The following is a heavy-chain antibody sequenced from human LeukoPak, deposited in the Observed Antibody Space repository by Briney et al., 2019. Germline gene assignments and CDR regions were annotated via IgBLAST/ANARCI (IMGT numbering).Heavy chain of an antibody. CDR2: ISAYNGNT. J-gene: IGHJ4*02. CDR3: ARNQDVDTAMVLVY. V-gene: IGHV1-18*01. D-gene: IGHD5-18*01. CDR1: GYTFTSYG. Sequence: ASVKVSCKASGYTFTSYGISWVRQAPGQGLEWMGWISAYNGNTNYAQKLQVRVTMTTDTSTSTAYMELRSLRSDDTAVYYCARNQDVDTAMVLVYWGQGTLVSVSS.